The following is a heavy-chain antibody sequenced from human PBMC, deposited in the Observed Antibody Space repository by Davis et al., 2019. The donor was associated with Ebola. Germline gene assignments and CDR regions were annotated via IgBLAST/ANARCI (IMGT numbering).Heavy chain of an antibody. D-gene: IGHD1-1*01. CDR3: ARVERLDGMDV. Sequence: SDTLSPTCTVSGGSISSGGYYWSWILQHPGKGLEWIGYIYYSGSTYYNPSLKSRVTISVDTSKNQFSLKLSSVTAADTAVYYCARVERLDGMDVWGKGTTVTVSS. CDR2: IYYSGST. CDR1: GGSISSGGYY. J-gene: IGHJ6*04. V-gene: IGHV4-31*03.